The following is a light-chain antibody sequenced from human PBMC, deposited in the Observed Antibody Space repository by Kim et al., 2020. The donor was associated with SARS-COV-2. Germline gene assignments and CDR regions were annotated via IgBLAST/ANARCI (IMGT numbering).Light chain of an antibody. J-gene: IGLJ2*01. V-gene: IGLV4-69*01. CDR1: TGHSNYA. CDR3: QTWGSGIGV. Sequence: QPVLTQSPSASASLGASVKLTCTLTTGHSNYAIAWLQQQPGKGPRYLMRLYSDGRHTKGDGIPDRFSGSTSGSDYSLTVSSLQSEDEADYYCQTWGSGIGVFGGGTQLTVL. CDR2: LYSDGRH.